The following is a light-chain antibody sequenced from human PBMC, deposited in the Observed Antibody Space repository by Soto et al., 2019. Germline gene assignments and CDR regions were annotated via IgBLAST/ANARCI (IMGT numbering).Light chain of an antibody. Sequence: QSALTQPPSVSGSPGQSVTISCTGTSSDVGAYNFVSWYQQYPRKAPKLIIFDVSARPSGVPERFSGSKSGNTASLTISGLQADDEADYYCFSYAGTCSPVLGGGTKLTVL. CDR3: FSYAGTCSPV. CDR1: SSDVGAYNF. V-gene: IGLV2-11*01. CDR2: DVS. J-gene: IGLJ2*01.